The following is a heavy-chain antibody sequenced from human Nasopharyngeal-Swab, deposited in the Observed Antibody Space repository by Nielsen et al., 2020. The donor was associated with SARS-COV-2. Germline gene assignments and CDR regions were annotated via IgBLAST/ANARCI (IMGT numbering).Heavy chain of an antibody. CDR3: ARGLDYLSYFDY. Sequence: ASVKVSCKASGYTFTSYAMHWVHQAPGQRLEWMGWINAGNGNTKYSQKFQGRVTITRDTSASTAYMELSSLRSEDTAVYYCARGLDYLSYFDYWGQGTLVTVSS. CDR1: GYTFTSYA. CDR2: INAGNGNT. J-gene: IGHJ4*02. V-gene: IGHV1-3*01. D-gene: IGHD4/OR15-4a*01.